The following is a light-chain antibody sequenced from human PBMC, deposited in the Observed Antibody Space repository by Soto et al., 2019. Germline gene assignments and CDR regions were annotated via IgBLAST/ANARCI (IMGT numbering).Light chain of an antibody. CDR2: GNG. CDR3: QSYDSSLSGAEV. Sequence: QSVLTQPPSVSGAPGQRVTIYCTGSSSNIGAGHDVHWYQQLPGTAPKLLIYGNGNRPSGVPERFSGSKSGTSASLAITGLQAEDEADYYCQSYDSSLSGAEVFGTGTKVTVL. CDR1: SSNIGAGHD. J-gene: IGLJ1*01. V-gene: IGLV1-40*01.